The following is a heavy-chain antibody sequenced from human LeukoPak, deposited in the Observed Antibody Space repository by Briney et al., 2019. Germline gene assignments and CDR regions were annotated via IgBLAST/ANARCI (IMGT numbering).Heavy chain of an antibody. J-gene: IGHJ4*02. V-gene: IGHV3-30*18. CDR3: AKVGSYDSSGYYDY. D-gene: IGHD3-22*01. Sequence: GGSLRLSCEGSGLTFRSHWMSWVRQAPGKGLEWVAVISYDGSNKYYADSVKGRFTISRDNSKNTLYLQMNSLRAEDTAVYYCAKVGSYDSSGYYDYWGQGTLVTVSS. CDR1: GLTFRSHW. CDR2: ISYDGSNK.